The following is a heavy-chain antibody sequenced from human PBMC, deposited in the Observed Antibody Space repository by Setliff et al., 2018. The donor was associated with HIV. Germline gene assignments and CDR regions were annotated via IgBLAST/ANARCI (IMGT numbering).Heavy chain of an antibody. J-gene: IGHJ4*02. V-gene: IGHV4-31*03. CDR2: IYYSGSV. D-gene: IGHD6-19*01. CDR3: ARSPRIGVAGEFEY. Sequence: SETLSLTCSVSGGAISGSGYYWSWIRQPPGKALEWIGYIYYSGSVYYNPSLKSRLTISVDTSKNQFSVKLNSVTAADTAVYYCARSPRIGVAGEFEYWGQGTLVTVSS. CDR1: GGAISGSGYY.